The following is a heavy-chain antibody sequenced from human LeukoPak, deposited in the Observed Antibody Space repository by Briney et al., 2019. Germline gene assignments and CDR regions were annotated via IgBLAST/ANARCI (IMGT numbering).Heavy chain of an antibody. CDR3: ARDTSSSWYGWFDP. J-gene: IGHJ5*02. Sequence: GGSLRLSCAASGFTFSSYAMSWVRQAPGKGLEWVSAISGSGGSTYYADSVKGRFTISRDNSKNTLYLQMNSLRAEDTAVYYCARDTSSSWYGWFDPWGQGTLVTVSS. CDR1: GFTFSSYA. V-gene: IGHV3-23*01. CDR2: ISGSGGST. D-gene: IGHD6-13*01.